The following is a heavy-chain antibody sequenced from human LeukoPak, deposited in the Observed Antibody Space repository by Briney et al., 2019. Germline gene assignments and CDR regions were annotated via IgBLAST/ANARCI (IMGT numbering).Heavy chain of an antibody. CDR3: ARGYYYDSSGYYGY. D-gene: IGHD3-22*01. V-gene: IGHV4-59*11. CDR2: IYYSGST. J-gene: IGHJ4*02. Sequence: KASETLSLTCTVSGGSISSHYWSWIRQPPGKGLEWIGYIYYSGSTNYNPSLKSRVTISVDTSKNQFSLKLSSVTAADTAVYYCARGYYYDSSGYYGYWGQGTLVTVSS. CDR1: GGSISSHY.